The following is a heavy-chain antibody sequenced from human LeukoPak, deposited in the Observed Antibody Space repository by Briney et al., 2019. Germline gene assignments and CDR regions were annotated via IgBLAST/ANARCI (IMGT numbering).Heavy chain of an antibody. V-gene: IGHV4-59*01. CDR2: IYYSGST. Sequence: SETLSLTCTVSGGSISSYYWSWIRQPPGKGLEWMGYIYYSGSTNYNPSLKSRVTISVDTSKNQFSLKLSSVTAADTAVYYCAGSQYTLGYCSSTSCYAGGDAFDIWGQGTMVTVSS. D-gene: IGHD2-2*01. J-gene: IGHJ3*02. CDR1: GGSISSYY. CDR3: AGSQYTLGYCSSTSCYAGGDAFDI.